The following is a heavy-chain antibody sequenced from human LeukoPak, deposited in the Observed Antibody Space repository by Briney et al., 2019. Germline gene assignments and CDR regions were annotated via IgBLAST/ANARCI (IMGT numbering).Heavy chain of an antibody. CDR1: GGTFSSYA. CDR2: IIPILGIA. CDR3: ARGGCSSTSCYSFYYYGMDV. J-gene: IGHJ6*02. V-gene: IGHV1-69*04. D-gene: IGHD2-2*01. Sequence: GASVKVSCKASGGTFSSYAISWVRQAPGQGIEWMGRIIPILGIANYAQKFQGRVTITADKSTSTAYMELSSLRSEDTAVYYCARGGCSSTSCYSFYYYGMDVWGQGTTVTVSS.